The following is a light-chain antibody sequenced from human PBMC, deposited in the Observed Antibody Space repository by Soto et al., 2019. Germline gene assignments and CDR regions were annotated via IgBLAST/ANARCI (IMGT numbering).Light chain of an antibody. V-gene: IGKV1-5*01. CDR1: QTISTW. Sequence: DIQMTQSPSTLSASVGDRVTITCRASQTISTWLAWYQRKPGKAPKLLIYDASSLQSGVPSKFSGSGSGTEFTLTICSLQPDDFATYYCQQYNSYSPLTFGGGTKVEIK. J-gene: IGKJ4*01. CDR2: DAS. CDR3: QQYNSYSPLT.